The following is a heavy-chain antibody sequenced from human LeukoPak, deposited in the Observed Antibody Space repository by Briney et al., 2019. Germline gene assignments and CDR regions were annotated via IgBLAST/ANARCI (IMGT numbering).Heavy chain of an antibody. V-gene: IGHV1-69*05. CDR3: ASKAANWFDP. J-gene: IGHJ5*02. CDR2: IIPIFGTA. Sequence: ASVKVSCKASGGTFSSYAISWVRQAPGQGLEWMGGIIPIFGTANYAQKFQGRVTITTDESTSTAYMELSSLRSEDTAVYYCASKAANWFDPWGQGTLVTVSS. CDR1: GGTFSSYA. D-gene: IGHD2-15*01.